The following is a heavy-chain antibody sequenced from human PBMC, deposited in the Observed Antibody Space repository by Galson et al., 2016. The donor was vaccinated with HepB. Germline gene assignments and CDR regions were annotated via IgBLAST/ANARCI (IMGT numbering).Heavy chain of an antibody. CDR2: IIPIFGTA. CDR1: GGTFSSYA. J-gene: IGHJ6*02. Sequence: SVKVSCKASGGTFSSYAISWVRQAPGQGLEWMGGIIPIFGTANYAQKFQGRVTITADESTSTAYMELSSLRSEDTAVYYCARGESSTYYYSGMDVWGQGTPVTVSS. V-gene: IGHV1-69*13. D-gene: IGHD6-13*01. CDR3: ARGESSTYYYSGMDV.